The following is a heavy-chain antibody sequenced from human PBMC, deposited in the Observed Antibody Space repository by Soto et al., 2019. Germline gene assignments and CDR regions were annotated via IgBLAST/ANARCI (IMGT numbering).Heavy chain of an antibody. CDR1: GFTFTNYA. CDR2: ISGTGAST. V-gene: IGHV3-23*01. CDR3: AKLVVPATSRWFDP. D-gene: IGHD2-21*02. Sequence: GGSLRLSCAASGFTFTNYAMSWVRQAPGKGLEWVSTISGTGASTYYADSVKGRFTISRDNSKNTLYLQMNSLRAEDTAVYYCAKLVVPATSRWFDPWGQGTLVTVSS. J-gene: IGHJ5*02.